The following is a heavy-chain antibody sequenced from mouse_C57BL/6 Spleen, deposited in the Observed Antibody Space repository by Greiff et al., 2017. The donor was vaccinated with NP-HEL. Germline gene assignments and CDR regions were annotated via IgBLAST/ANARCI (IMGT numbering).Heavy chain of an antibody. Sequence: EVHLVESGGGLVKPGGSLKLSCAASGFTFSSYAMSWVRQTPEKRLEWVATISDGGSYTYYPDNVKGRFTISRDNAKNNLYLQMSHLKSEDTAMYYCARGGVPRPFCDYWGQGTTLTVSS. CDR2: ISDGGSYT. V-gene: IGHV5-4*01. D-gene: IGHD2-12*01. CDR3: ARGGVPRPFCDY. CDR1: GFTFSSYA. J-gene: IGHJ2*01.